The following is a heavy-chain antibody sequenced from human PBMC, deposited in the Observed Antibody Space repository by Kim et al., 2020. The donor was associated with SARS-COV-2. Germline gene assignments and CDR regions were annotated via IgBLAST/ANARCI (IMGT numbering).Heavy chain of an antibody. D-gene: IGHD2-21*02. CDR3: ARDPHCAGDSCRSLDS. J-gene: IGHJ4*02. V-gene: IGHV3-48*04. CDR2: ISGSTDAT. CDR1: GFDFSSHN. Sequence: GGSLRLSCATSGFDFSSHNMNWVRQAPGKGLEWVSYISGSTDATHYADSVRGRFTISRDNAKNSLFLQMTSLRPEDTALYFCARDPHCAGDSCRSLDSWGQGTRVTVSS.